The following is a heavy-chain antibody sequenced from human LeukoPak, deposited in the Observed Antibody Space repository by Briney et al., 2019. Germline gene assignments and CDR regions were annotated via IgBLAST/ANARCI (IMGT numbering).Heavy chain of an antibody. D-gene: IGHD3-9*01. J-gene: IGHJ3*02. CDR2: ISGSGGST. CDR1: GFTFSSYG. Sequence: GGSLRLSCAASGFTFSSYGMSWVRQAPGKGLEWVSAISGSGGSTYYADSVKGRFTISRDNSKNTLYLQMNSLRAEDTAVYYCAKGIVLRYFDWLLSDAFDIWGQGTMVTVSS. V-gene: IGHV3-23*01. CDR3: AKGIVLRYFDWLLSDAFDI.